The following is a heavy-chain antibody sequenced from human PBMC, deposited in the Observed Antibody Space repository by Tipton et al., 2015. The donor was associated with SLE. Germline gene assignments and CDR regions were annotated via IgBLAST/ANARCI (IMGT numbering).Heavy chain of an antibody. D-gene: IGHD4-23*01. CDR1: GGSIRSYY. CDR3: ARGGRGDGGNPFDP. J-gene: IGHJ5*02. Sequence: TLSLTCTVSGGSIRSYYWTWIRQPPGKRLEWIAYIYHSGITNYNPSLQSRVTISVDRSKNQFSLKLSSVTAADTAVYYCARGGRGDGGNPFDPWGQGTLVTVSS. CDR2: IYHSGIT. V-gene: IGHV4-59*12.